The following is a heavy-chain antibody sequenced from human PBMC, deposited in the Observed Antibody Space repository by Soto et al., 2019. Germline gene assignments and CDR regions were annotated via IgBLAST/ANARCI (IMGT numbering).Heavy chain of an antibody. CDR3: ARVSKFYYDSSGYPPYFDY. CDR2: IYYSGST. V-gene: IGHV4-59*01. Sequence: SETLSLTCTVSGGSISSYYWSWIRQPPGKGLEWIGYIYYSGSTNYNPSLKSRVTISVDTSKNQFSLKLSSVAAADTAVYYCARVSKFYYDSSGYPPYFDYWGQGTLVTVSS. J-gene: IGHJ4*02. D-gene: IGHD3-22*01. CDR1: GGSISSYY.